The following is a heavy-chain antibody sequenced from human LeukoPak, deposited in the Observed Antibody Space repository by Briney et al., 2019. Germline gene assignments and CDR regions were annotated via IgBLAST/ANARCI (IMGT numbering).Heavy chain of an antibody. Sequence: GGSLRLSCAASGFTFSSYWMHWVRQAPGKGLVWVSRINSDGSTTSYADSVKGRFTISRDNAKNSLYLQMNSLRAEDTALYYCARDLLGAAAAKGYWGQGTLVTVSS. CDR1: GFTFSSYW. V-gene: IGHV3-74*01. CDR2: INSDGSTT. D-gene: IGHD6-13*01. J-gene: IGHJ4*02. CDR3: ARDLLGAAAAKGY.